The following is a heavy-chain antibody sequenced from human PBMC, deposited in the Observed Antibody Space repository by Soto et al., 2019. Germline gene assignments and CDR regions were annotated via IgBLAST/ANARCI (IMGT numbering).Heavy chain of an antibody. J-gene: IGHJ5*02. Sequence: TGGSLRLSCAASGFTFSSYGMHWVRQAPGKELEWVAVISYDGSNKYYADSVKGRFTISRDNSKNTLYLQMNSLRAEDTAVYYCAKWAMDYDSSGYQNWFDPWGQGTLVTVSS. CDR2: ISYDGSNK. D-gene: IGHD3-22*01. V-gene: IGHV3-30*18. CDR3: AKWAMDYDSSGYQNWFDP. CDR1: GFTFSSYG.